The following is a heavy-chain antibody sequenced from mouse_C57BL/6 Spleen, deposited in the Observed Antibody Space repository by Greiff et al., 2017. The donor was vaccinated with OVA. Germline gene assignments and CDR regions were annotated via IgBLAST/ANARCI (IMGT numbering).Heavy chain of an antibody. J-gene: IGHJ4*01. D-gene: IGHD1-1*01. CDR2: IWSGGST. V-gene: IGHV2-2*01. CDR1: GFSLTSYG. CDR3: ARKGYGSSYSAMDY. Sequence: QVQLQQSGPGLVQPSQSLSITCTVSGFSLTSYGVHWVRQSPGKGLEWLGVIWSGGSTDYNAAFISRLSISKDNSKSQVFFKMNSLQADDTAIYYCARKGYGSSYSAMDYWGQGTSVTVSS.